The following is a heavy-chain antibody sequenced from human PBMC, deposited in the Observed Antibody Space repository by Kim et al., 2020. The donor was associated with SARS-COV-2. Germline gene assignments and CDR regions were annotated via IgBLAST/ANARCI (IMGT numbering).Heavy chain of an antibody. D-gene: IGHD6-13*01. CDR2: ISSSNSYT. V-gene: IGHV3-11*05. CDR3: ARVGVGSSSWYYFDY. Sequence: GGSLRLSCASSGFTFSDYYMSWIRQAPGKGLEWVSYISSSNSYTNYVDSVKGRFTISSDNAENSLFLQMDSLRADDTAVYYCARVGVGSSSWYYFDYWGQGMLVTVSS. CDR1: GFTFSDYY. J-gene: IGHJ4*02.